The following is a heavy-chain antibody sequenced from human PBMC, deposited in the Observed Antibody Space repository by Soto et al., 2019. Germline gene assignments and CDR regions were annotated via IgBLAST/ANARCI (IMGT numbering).Heavy chain of an antibody. CDR3: ARLVGYYAPLDV. Sequence: QVQLVQSGAEVKKPGASVKVSCKASGYTFTSYAMHWVRQAPGQRLEGMGRINAGNGNTKYSQKFQGRVTITRDTYASIAHMELSSLTSEDTAVYYCARLVGYYAPLDVWGQGTTVTVSS. J-gene: IGHJ6*02. D-gene: IGHD3-3*01. V-gene: IGHV1-3*01. CDR1: GYTFTSYA. CDR2: INAGNGNT.